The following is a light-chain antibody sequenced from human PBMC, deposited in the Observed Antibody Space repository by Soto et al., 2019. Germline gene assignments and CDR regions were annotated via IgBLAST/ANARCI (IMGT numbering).Light chain of an antibody. Sequence: EIVLTQSPATLSLSPGERATLSCRASQSVSSNLAWYQHRPGQAPRLLIYGASNRATGIPARFSGSGSGTDFTLTIGSRDAEDFAVYYCQQGTGRPKTFGKGTRLEI. CDR2: GAS. CDR3: QQGTGRPKT. V-gene: IGKV3-11*01. CDR1: QSVSSN. J-gene: IGKJ5*01.